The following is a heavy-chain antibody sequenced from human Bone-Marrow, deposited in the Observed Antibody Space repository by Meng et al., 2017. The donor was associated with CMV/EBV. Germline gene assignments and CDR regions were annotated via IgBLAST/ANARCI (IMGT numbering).Heavy chain of an antibody. D-gene: IGHD6-13*01. J-gene: IGHJ4*02. Sequence: VSFSVYGIHWVRQAPGKGLEWVAVISYDGSDKYYADSVKGRFTISSDNSKNRLYLQMNSLRAEDTAVYYCAKDPTEINIAAAGLEYWGQGTLVTVSS. CDR1: VSFSVYG. CDR3: AKDPTEINIAAAGLEY. V-gene: IGHV3-30*18. CDR2: ISYDGSDK.